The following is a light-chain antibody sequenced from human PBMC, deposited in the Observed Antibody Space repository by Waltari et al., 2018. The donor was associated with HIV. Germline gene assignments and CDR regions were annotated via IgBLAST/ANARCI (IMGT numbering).Light chain of an antibody. CDR3: IQDTHWPRG. V-gene: IGKV2-30*01. Sequence: DVMLTQSPLSLPVSLVQPPSISCRSSQSLVYSHGNTYMNWFQERPGQSPRRLIYTVPIRASAVPDRFSGSESATDLTLDSSMVEAEDVAVCYSIQDTHWPRGFGRGTGVESK. CDR1: QSLVYSHGNTY. CDR2: TVP. J-gene: IGKJ5*01.